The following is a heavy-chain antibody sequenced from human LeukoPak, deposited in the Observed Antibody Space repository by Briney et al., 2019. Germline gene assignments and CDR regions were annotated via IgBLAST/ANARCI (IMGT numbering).Heavy chain of an antibody. J-gene: IGHJ4*02. CDR1: GYSFTTYW. V-gene: IGHV5-51*01. CDR3: ARNPKSGYTGYESDY. CDR2: IYPADSST. Sequence: GESLKIACQASGYSFTTYWIGWVRQAPGKGLEWMGIIYPADSSTEYSPSFQGQVTISVDKSVNTAYLQWSRLKASETGTYYCARNPKSGYTGYESDYWGQGTLVIVSS. D-gene: IGHD5-12*01.